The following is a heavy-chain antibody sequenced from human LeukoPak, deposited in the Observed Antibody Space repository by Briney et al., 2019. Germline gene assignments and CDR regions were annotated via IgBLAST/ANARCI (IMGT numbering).Heavy chain of an antibody. CDR1: GGSISNYY. J-gene: IGHJ4*02. CDR2: IYTSGST. D-gene: IGHD3-22*01. V-gene: IGHV4-4*08. Sequence: SETLSLTCTVTGGSISNYYWSWVRQPPGKGLEWIGYIYTSGSTNCNPSLKSRVTMSIDTSKNRFSLNLSSVTAADTAVYYCARKFRYYDSSGYYVDYWGQGTLVTVSS. CDR3: ARKFRYYDSSGYYVDY.